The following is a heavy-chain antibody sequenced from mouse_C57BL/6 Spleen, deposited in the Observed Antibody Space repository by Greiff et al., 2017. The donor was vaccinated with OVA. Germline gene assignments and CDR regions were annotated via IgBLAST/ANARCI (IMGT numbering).Heavy chain of an antibody. J-gene: IGHJ3*01. CDR3: TYDLIYYDYDGFAY. CDR1: GFNIKDYY. CDR2: IDPEDGDT. V-gene: IGHV14-1*01. D-gene: IGHD2-4*01. Sequence: EVQLQQSGAELVRPGASVKLSCTASGFNIKDYYMHWVKQRPEQGLEWIGRIDPEDGDTEYAPKFQGKATMTADTSSNTAYLQLSSLTSEDTAVYYCTYDLIYYDYDGFAYWGQGTLVTVSA.